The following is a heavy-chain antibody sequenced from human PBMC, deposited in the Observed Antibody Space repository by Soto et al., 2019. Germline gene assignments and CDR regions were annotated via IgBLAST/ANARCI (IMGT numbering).Heavy chain of an antibody. CDR1: GYTFTEYF. J-gene: IGHJ5*02. CDR3: ARVTLKAGNWFDP. Sequence: GASVKVSCKASGYTFTEYFIHCVVQAPGQGFEWMGWINPKSRGTTYAQKFQGRVTMTRDTSNSTAYMELRGLRSDDTAIYYCARVTLKAGNWFDPWGQGTLVTVSS. CDR2: INPKSRGT. V-gene: IGHV1-2*02.